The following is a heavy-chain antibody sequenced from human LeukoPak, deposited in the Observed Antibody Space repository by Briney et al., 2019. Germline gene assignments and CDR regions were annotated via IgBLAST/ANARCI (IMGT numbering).Heavy chain of an antibody. J-gene: IGHJ1*01. CDR2: FDPEDGES. V-gene: IGHV1-24*01. D-gene: IGHD3-22*01. Sequence: ASVKVSCKVSGYTLTELSMHWVRQATGKGLEWMGGFDPEDGESVYAQKFQGRVTTTEDTSTDTAYMVLSSLRSEDTAVYYCATALSNPFYDSSGYYYGYFQHWGQGTLVTVSS. CDR1: GYTLTELS. CDR3: ATALSNPFYDSSGYYYGYFQH.